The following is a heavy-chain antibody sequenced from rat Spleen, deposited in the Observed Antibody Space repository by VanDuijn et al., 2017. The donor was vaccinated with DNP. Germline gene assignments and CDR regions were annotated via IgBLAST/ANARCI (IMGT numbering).Heavy chain of an antibody. J-gene: IGHJ2*01. CDR2: IWTGGST. D-gene: IGHD1-7*01. Sequence: QVQLQESGPGLVQPSQPLSLACTVAGFSLTRYHVHWVRQTSGQGLEWIGAIWTGGSTDYNSVLKSRLSISRDTSKRQVLLKMNSLQTEDTAMYFCARSYRDGWYFDYWGQGVMVTVSS. CDR1: GFSLTRYH. CDR3: ARSYRDGWYFDY. V-gene: IGHV2-16*01.